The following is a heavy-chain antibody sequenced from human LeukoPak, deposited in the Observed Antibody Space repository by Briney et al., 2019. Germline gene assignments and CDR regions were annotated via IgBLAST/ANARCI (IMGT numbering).Heavy chain of an antibody. CDR3: GGDSSGSDAFDI. V-gene: IGHV3-30-3*01. D-gene: IGHD3-22*01. CDR2: ISYDGSNK. CDR1: GFTFSSYA. J-gene: IGHJ3*02. Sequence: GGSLRLSCAASGFTFSSYAMHWVRQDPGKGLEWVAVISYDGSNKYYADSVKGRFTISRDNSKNTLYLQMNSLRAEDTAVYYCGGDSSGSDAFDIWGQGTMVTVSS.